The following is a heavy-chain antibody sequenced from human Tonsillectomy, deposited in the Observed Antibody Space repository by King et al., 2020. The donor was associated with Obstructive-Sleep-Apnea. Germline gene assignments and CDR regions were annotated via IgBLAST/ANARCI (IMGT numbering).Heavy chain of an antibody. Sequence: VQLVESGAEVKKPGASVKVSCKASGYSFTSYGISWVRQAPGQGLEWLGWISASNGNTNYAQKLQGRVTMTTDTSPSTAYMELRSLRSGDTAEYYCARGGYDILTGYYAGRDVDFDYWGQGTLVTVSS. J-gene: IGHJ4*02. CDR3: ARGGYDILTGYYAGRDVDFDY. CDR2: ISASNGNT. CDR1: GYSFTSYG. V-gene: IGHV1-18*01. D-gene: IGHD3-9*01.